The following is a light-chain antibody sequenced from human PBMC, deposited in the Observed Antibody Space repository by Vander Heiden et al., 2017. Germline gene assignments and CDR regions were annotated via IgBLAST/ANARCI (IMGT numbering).Light chain of an antibody. CDR2: GAA. Sequence: DIVMTQSPDSLAVSLGERATINCKSSQNVLYSSNNKNYLAWYQQKPGQPPKLPIFGAATREAGVPDICSGSGCGTDFTLTISSLQAEDVAVYYCQQYYSTPYTFGQGTKLEIK. CDR3: QQYYSTPYT. V-gene: IGKV4-1*01. J-gene: IGKJ2*01. CDR1: QNVLYSSNNKNY.